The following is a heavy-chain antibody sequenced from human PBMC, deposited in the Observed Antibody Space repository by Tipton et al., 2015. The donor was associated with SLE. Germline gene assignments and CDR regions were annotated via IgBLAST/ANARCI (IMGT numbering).Heavy chain of an antibody. Sequence: GSLRLSCAASGFTFSSYGMHWVRQAPGKGLEWVAFIRYDGSNKYYADSVKGRFTISRDNSKNTLYLQMNSLRAEDTAVYYCAKDFMDEPATVTWGQGTLVTVSS. CDR1: GFTFSSYG. V-gene: IGHV3-30*02. CDR3: AKDFMDEPATVT. J-gene: IGHJ4*02. CDR2: IRYDGSNK. D-gene: IGHD2-2*01.